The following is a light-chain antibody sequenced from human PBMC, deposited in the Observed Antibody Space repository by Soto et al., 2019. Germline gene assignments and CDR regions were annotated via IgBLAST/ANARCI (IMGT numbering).Light chain of an antibody. CDR3: QQYNGSSTWT. Sequence: DIQMTQSPSTLSASVGDRVTITCRASRSISFYLAWYQQKPGKAPKILIFNASTLKSGVPSRFSGSGSGTEFTLTINGLQPDDFATYYCQQYNGSSTWTFGQGTKVDIK. J-gene: IGKJ1*01. CDR2: NAS. CDR1: RSISFY. V-gene: IGKV1-5*01.